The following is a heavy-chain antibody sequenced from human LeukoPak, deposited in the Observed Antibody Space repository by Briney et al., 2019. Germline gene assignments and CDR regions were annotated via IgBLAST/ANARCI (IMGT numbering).Heavy chain of an antibody. Sequence: SETLSLTCTVSGGSINSYYWSWIRQPAGKGLEWIGRIYTSGSTDYNPSLKSRVTMSVDTSKNQFSLKLTSVTAADTAVYYCARNHYGHPLDYWGQGTLVTVSS. V-gene: IGHV4-4*07. J-gene: IGHJ4*02. CDR2: IYTSGST. CDR1: GGSINSYY. D-gene: IGHD4-17*01. CDR3: ARNHYGHPLDY.